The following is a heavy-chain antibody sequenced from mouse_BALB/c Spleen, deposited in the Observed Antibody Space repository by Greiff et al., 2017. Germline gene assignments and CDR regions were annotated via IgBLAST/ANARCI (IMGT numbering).Heavy chain of an antibody. J-gene: IGHJ4*01. CDR1: GYSITSDYA. CDR3: ARETTIRGYYAMDY. V-gene: IGHV3-2*02. CDR2: ISYSGST. Sequence: DVKLQESGPGLVKPSQSLSLTCTVTGYSITSDYAWNWIRQFPGNKLEWMGYISYSGSTSYNPSLKSRISITRDTSKNQFFLQLNSVTTEDTATYYCARETTIRGYYAMDYWGQGTSVTVSS. D-gene: IGHD2-4*01.